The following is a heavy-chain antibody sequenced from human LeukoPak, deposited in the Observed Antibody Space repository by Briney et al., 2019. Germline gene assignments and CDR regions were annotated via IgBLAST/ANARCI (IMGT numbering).Heavy chain of an antibody. J-gene: IGHJ5*02. D-gene: IGHD4-11*01. CDR1: GGSIRSHF. V-gene: IGHV4-59*11. CDR2: IYYTTNP. CDR3: ARDRNYFDA. Sequence: PSETLSLTCSLSGGSIRSHFWSCIPLSPGKGLEWIGNIYYTTNPNYNPSLASRVTISIDKSKDQLSLKLNSVTAAETAVYYCARDRNYFDAWGQGTRVTVSS.